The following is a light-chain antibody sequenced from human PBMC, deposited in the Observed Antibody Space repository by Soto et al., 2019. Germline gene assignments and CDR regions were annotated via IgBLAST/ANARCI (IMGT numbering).Light chain of an antibody. Sequence: QSVLTQPASVSASPGQSITISCTGTSSDVGGYNYVSWYQQHPGKAPKLMIYHVSNRPSGVSDRFSGSKSGNTASLTISGLQAEDEADYYCNSYTSSSTHVFGTGTKVTVL. CDR2: HVS. V-gene: IGLV2-14*01. CDR3: NSYTSSSTHV. CDR1: SSDVGGYNY. J-gene: IGLJ1*01.